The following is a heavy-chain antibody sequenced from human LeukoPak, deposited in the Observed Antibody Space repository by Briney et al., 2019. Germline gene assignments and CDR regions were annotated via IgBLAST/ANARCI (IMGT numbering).Heavy chain of an antibody. CDR3: ARGSRGGYYYYYYMDV. V-gene: IGHV4-34*01. J-gene: IGHJ6*03. CDR1: GGSFSGYY. CDR2: INHSGST. D-gene: IGHD3-16*01. Sequence: SETLSLTCAVYGGSFSGYYWSWIRQPPGKGLEWIGEINHSGSTNYNPSLKSRVTISVDTSKNQFSLKLSSVTAADTAVYYCARGSRGGYYYYYYMDVWGKGTTVTVSS.